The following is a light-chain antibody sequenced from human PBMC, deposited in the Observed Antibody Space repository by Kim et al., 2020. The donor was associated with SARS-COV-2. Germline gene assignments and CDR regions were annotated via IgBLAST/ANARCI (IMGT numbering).Light chain of an antibody. CDR3: NSRDSSGNHLWV. Sequence: SSELTQDPAVSVALGQTVRITCQGDSLRSYYASWYQQKPGQAPVVVIYGEDNRPSGIPDRFSGSSSGDTASLTITGTQAEDEADYFCNSRDSSGNHLWVFGGGTQLTVL. CDR2: GED. CDR1: SLRSYY. J-gene: IGLJ3*02. V-gene: IGLV3-19*01.